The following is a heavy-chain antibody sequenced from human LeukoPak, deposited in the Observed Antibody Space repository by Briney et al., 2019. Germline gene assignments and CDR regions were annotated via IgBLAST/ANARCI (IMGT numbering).Heavy chain of an antibody. D-gene: IGHD2-15*01. CDR2: IIPIFGTA. CDR1: GGTFSSYA. V-gene: IGHV1-69*05. CDR3: ARGSYMPGYCSGGSCSDYYYYMDV. J-gene: IGHJ6*03. Sequence: GASVKVSCKASGGTFSSYAISWVRQAPGQGLEWMGGIIPIFGTANYAQKFQGRVTVTTDESTSTAYMELSSLRSEDTAVYYCARGSYMPGYCSGGSCSDYYYYMDVWGKGTTVTVSS.